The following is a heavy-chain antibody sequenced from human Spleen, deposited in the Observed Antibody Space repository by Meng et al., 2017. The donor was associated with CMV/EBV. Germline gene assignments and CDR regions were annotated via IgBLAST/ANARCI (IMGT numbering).Heavy chain of an antibody. CDR3: AHRDYCSGGTCTFDY. Sequence: GFSLSTSGMGVGWIRQPPGKALEWLALIYWDDDKRYSTSLKSRLTITKDTSKNQVVLTMTNMDPVDTATYYCAHRDYCSGGTCTFDYWGQGTLVTVSS. V-gene: IGHV2-5*02. CDR1: GFSLSTSGMG. D-gene: IGHD2-15*01. CDR2: IYWDDDK. J-gene: IGHJ4*02.